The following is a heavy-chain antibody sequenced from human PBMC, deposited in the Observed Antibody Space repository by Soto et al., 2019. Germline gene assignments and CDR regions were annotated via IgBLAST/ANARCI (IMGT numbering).Heavy chain of an antibody. D-gene: IGHD6-19*01. Sequence: GGSLRLSCAASGFTFSSYRMQWVRQAPGKGLEWVAVIWYDGSNKYYADSVKGRFTISRDNSKNTLYLQMNSLRAEDTAVYYCARDQGSGWPRGWFDPWGQGTLVTVSS. CDR2: IWYDGSNK. J-gene: IGHJ5*02. V-gene: IGHV3-33*01. CDR3: ARDQGSGWPRGWFDP. CDR1: GFTFSSYR.